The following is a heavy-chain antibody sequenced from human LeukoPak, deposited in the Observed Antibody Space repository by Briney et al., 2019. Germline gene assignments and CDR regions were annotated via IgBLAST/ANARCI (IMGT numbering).Heavy chain of an antibody. CDR1: GYTFINNW. CDR2: INPTGTGT. CDR3: ARAEGTVTETYYYDSSGYAYWYFDL. D-gene: IGHD3-22*01. J-gene: IGHJ2*01. V-gene: IGHV1-46*01. Sequence: ASVKVSCKASGYTFINNWMHWVRQAPGQGLEWIGLINPTGTGTLYAQKFQGRVTITADKSTSTAYMELSSLRSEDTAVYYCARAEGTVTETYYYDSSGYAYWYFDLWGRGTLVTVSS.